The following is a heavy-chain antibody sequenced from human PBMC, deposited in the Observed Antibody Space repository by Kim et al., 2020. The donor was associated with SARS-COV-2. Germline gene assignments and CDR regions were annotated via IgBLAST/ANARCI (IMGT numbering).Heavy chain of an antibody. CDR3: ARSIGYGSMTDY. CDR2: IYYSGST. J-gene: IGHJ4*02. V-gene: IGHV4-59*13. D-gene: IGHD3-10*01. Sequence: SETLSLTCTVSGGSISSYYWSWIRQPPGKGLEWIGYIYYSGSTNYNPSLKSRVTISVDTSKNQFSLKLSSVTAADTAVYYCARSIGYGSMTDYWGQGTLVTVSS. CDR1: GGSISSYY.